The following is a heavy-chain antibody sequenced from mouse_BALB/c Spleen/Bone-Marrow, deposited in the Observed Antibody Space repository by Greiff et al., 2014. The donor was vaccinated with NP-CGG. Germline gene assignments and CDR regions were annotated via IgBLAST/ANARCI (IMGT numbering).Heavy chain of an antibody. D-gene: IGHD2-3*01. CDR2: IHYSGTT. CDR1: GYSITSGYS. Sequence: DVHLVESGPDLVKPSQSLSLTCTVTGYSITSGYSWHWIRQFPGNKLEWMGYIHYSGTTNYNPSLKSRISITRDTSKNQFFLQLNSVTSDDTATYYCARQNDGYLYYAMDYWGQGTSVTVSS. CDR3: ARQNDGYLYYAMDY. J-gene: IGHJ4*01. V-gene: IGHV3-1*02.